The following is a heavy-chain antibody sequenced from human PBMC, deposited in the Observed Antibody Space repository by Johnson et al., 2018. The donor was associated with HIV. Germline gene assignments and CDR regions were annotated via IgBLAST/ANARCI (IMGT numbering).Heavy chain of an antibody. D-gene: IGHD3-22*01. CDR3: ARDHYYDSSGYFDAFDI. J-gene: IGHJ3*02. Sequence: VQLVESGGGVVRPGGSLRLSCAASGFSFSSYAMHWVRQAPGKGLEWVSAISGSGGSTFYADSVKGRFTISKDNSKNTLYLQMNSLRVEDSAVYYCARDHYYDSSGYFDAFDIWGQGTMVTVSS. V-gene: IGHV3-23*04. CDR2: ISGSGGST. CDR1: GFSFSSYA.